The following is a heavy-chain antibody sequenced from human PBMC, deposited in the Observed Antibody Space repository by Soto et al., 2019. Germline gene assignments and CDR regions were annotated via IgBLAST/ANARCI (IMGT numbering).Heavy chain of an antibody. D-gene: IGHD5-12*01. V-gene: IGHV1-18*01. CDR2: ISAYNGNT. CDR3: ARGRSGYSGYDFWYYFDY. Sequence: ASVKVSCKAPGYTFTSYGISWVRQAPGQGLEWMGWISAYNGNTNYAQKLQGRVTMTTDTSTSTAYMELRSLRSDDTAVYYCARGRSGYSGYDFWYYFDYWGQGTLVTVSS. CDR1: GYTFTSYG. J-gene: IGHJ4*02.